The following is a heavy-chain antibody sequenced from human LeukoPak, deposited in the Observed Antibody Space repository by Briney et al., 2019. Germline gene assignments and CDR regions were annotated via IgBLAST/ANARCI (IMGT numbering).Heavy chain of an antibody. V-gene: IGHV4-39*01. Sequence: SATLSLTCTVSGGSISSSSYYWGWIRQSPGKGLEWIGSIYYSGSTYYNPSLKSQVTISVDTSKNQFSLKVSSVTAAETAVYYCATAALGAFDIWGQGTMDTVSS. CDR1: GGSISSSSYY. J-gene: IGHJ3*02. CDR3: ATAALGAFDI. D-gene: IGHD2-2*01. CDR2: IYYSGST.